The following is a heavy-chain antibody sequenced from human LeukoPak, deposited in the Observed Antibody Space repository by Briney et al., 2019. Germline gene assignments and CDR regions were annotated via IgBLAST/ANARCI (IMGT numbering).Heavy chain of an antibody. V-gene: IGHV3-15*01. D-gene: IGHD3-22*01. Sequence: GGSLRLSCAASRFTFSNAWMSWVRQAPGKGLEWVGRIKSKTDDGTTDYAAPVKGRFTISRDDSKNTLYLQMNSLKTEDTAVYYCTTDVQPIVVVIRRLDPFVYWGQGTLVTVSS. CDR2: IKSKTDDGTT. CDR1: RFTFSNAW. J-gene: IGHJ4*02. CDR3: TTDVQPIVVVIRRLDPFVY.